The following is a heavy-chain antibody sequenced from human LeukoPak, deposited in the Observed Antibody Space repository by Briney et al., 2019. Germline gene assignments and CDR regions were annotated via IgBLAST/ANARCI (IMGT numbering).Heavy chain of an antibody. CDR1: GYTFSNYG. CDR3: ARSPKAGTTSFYYYYMDV. Sequence: ASVKVSCKASGYTFSNYGISWVRQAPGQGLEWMGWISGYNGDTNYPQKRQGRVTMTTDTSTSTAYMELRSLRSDDTAVYYCARSPKAGTTSFYYYYMDVWGKGTTVTVSS. V-gene: IGHV1-18*01. J-gene: IGHJ6*03. D-gene: IGHD1-7*01. CDR2: ISGYNGDT.